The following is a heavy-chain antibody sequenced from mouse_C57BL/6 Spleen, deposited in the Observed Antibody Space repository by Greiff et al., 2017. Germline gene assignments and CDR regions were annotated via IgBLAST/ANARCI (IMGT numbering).Heavy chain of an antibody. J-gene: IGHJ4*01. CDR2: IDPSDSYT. Sequence: VKLQQPGAELVRPGTSVKLSCKASGYTFTSYWMHWVKQRPGQGLEWIGVIDPSDSYTNYNQKFKGKATLTVDTSSSTAYMQLSSLTSEDSAVYYCARRYTTVVATRYAMDYWGQGTSVTVSS. CDR1: GYTFTSYW. D-gene: IGHD1-1*01. CDR3: ARRYTTVVATRYAMDY. V-gene: IGHV1-59*01.